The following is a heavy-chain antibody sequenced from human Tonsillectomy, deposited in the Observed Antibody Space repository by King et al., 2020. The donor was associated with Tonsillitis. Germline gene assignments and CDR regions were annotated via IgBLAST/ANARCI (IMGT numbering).Heavy chain of an antibody. V-gene: IGHV3-74*01. J-gene: IGHJ4*02. CDR3: ARDLRSSGWYIDY. D-gene: IGHD6-19*01. CDR1: GFTFSNYW. CDR2: INGDGSST. Sequence: VQLVESGGGLVQPGGSLRLSCAASGFTFSNYWMHWVRQAPGKGLVWVSHINGDGSSTRYADSVKGRFTISRDTAKNTLYLQMNSLRAEDTAVYYCARDLRSSGWYIDYWGQGTLVTVSS.